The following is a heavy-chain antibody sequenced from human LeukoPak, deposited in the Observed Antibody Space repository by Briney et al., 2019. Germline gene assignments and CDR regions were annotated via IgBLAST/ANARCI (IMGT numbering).Heavy chain of an antibody. CDR2: INHSGST. CDR3: ARCITMVRGITSWFDP. CDR1: GGSFSGYY. D-gene: IGHD3-10*01. Sequence: SETLSLTCAVYGGSFSGYYWSWIRQPPGKGLEWVGEINHSGSTNYNPSLKSRVTISVDTSKNQFSLKLSSVTAADTAVYYCARCITMVRGITSWFDPWGQGTLVRVSS. J-gene: IGHJ5*02. V-gene: IGHV4-34*01.